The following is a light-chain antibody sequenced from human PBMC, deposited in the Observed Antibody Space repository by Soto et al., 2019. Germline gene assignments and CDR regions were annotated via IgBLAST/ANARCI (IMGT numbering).Light chain of an antibody. V-gene: IGLV1-44*01. CDR2: SNN. Sequence: QSVLTQPPSASGTPGQRVTISCSGSSSNIGSNTINWYQQLPGTAPRLLIYSNNQRPSGVPDRFSGSKSGTSASLAISGLQSDDEADYYCAAWDNSLNGPVFCGGTKVTVL. J-gene: IGLJ2*01. CDR1: SSNIGSNT. CDR3: AAWDNSLNGPV.